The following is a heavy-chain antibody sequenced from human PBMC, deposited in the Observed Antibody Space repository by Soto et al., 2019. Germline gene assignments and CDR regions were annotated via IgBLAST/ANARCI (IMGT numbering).Heavy chain of an antibody. CDR2: IYYTWST. J-gene: IGHJ4*02. CDR3: ARANWYSEY. D-gene: IGHD7-27*01. V-gene: IGHV4-59*11. CDR1: GGSINNHY. Sequence: QVHLQESGPGLVKPSETLSLTCTVSGGSINNHYWSWIRQPPGKGLEWIGYIYYTWSTNYNPSLNSRVTMSVDTSKTQFSLNLTSLTAADTAIYYCARANWYSEYWGKGNLITVSS.